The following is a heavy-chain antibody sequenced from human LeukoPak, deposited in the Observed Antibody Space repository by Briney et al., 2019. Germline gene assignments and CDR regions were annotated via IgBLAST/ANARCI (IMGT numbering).Heavy chain of an antibody. V-gene: IGHV3-23*01. D-gene: IGHD1-26*01. Sequence: GGSLRLSCAASRFTFSSYAMSWLRQAPGKGLELVSAISGSGGSTYYADSVKGRFTISRDNSKNTLYLQMNSLRAEDTAVYYCAKTLVGATPLPFDYWGQGTLVTVSS. CDR3: AKTLVGATPLPFDY. CDR1: RFTFSSYA. J-gene: IGHJ4*02. CDR2: ISGSGGST.